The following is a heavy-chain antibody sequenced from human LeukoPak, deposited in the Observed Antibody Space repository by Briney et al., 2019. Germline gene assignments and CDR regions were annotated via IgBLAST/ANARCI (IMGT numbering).Heavy chain of an antibody. CDR2: ISSSSTYI. CDR3: HGYCSGANCSNFDY. V-gene: IGHV3-21*01. CDR1: GITFSSYN. J-gene: IGHJ4*02. D-gene: IGHD2-15*01. Sequence: GGSLRLSCVASGITFSSYNMKWVRQAPGKGLEWISSISSSSTYIYYADSMKGRFTISRDNAKNSLYLQMNSLTAEDTAVYYCHGYCSGANCSNFDYWGQGTLVTVSS.